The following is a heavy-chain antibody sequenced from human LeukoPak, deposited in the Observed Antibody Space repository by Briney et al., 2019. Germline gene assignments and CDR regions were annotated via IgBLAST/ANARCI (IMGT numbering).Heavy chain of an antibody. V-gene: IGHV3-23*01. Sequence: GGSLRFSCAASGFTFSSYAMSWVRQAPGKGLEWVSAISGSGGSTYYADSVKGRFTISRDNSKNTLYLQMNSLRAEDTAVYYCARDQGGYGYFDLWGRGTLVTVSS. J-gene: IGHJ2*01. CDR1: GFTFSSYA. CDR3: ARDQGGYGYFDL. CDR2: ISGSGGST.